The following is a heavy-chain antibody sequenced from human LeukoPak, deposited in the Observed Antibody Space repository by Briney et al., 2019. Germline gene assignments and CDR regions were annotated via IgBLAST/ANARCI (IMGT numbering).Heavy chain of an antibody. CDR3: AKGHYYYGSSGYPKQLVY. CDR2: INPSCGST. V-gene: IGHV1-46*01. CDR1: GYTFTSYD. Sequence: ASVKVSCKASGYTFTSYDMNWVRQAPGQGLEWMGIINPSCGSTSYAQKFQGRVTMTRDTSTSTAYMELSSLRSEDTAVYYCAKGHYYYGSSGYPKQLVYWGQGTLVTVSS. D-gene: IGHD3-22*01. J-gene: IGHJ4*02.